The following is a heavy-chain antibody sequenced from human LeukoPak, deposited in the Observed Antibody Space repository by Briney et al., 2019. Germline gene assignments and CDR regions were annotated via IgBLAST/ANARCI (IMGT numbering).Heavy chain of an antibody. CDR2: INPNSGGT. CDR1: GYTFTGYY. V-gene: IGHV1-2*02. J-gene: IGHJ4*02. Sequence: GAPVKVSCKASGYTFTGYYMHWVRQAPGQGLEWMGWINPNSGGTNYAQKFQGRVTMTRDTSISTAYMELSRLRSDDTAVYYCARDIAGHIVVVPAAFDYWGQGTLVTVSS. CDR3: ARDIAGHIVVVPAAFDY. D-gene: IGHD2-2*01.